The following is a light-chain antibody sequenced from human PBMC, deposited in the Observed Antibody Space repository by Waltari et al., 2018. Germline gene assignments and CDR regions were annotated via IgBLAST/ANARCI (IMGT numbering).Light chain of an antibody. CDR1: SHHGGFYRH. V-gene: IGLV2-23*02. CDR2: EVI. Sequence: HSALTQPASVSGSHGHSLTIPCPGTSHHGGFYRHVSWYQQHPDKAPKLMVYEVIERPSGVSTRFSGSKSGNTASLTISGLQAEDEADYYCCSYAGRNIWVFGGGTKVTVL. J-gene: IGLJ3*02. CDR3: CSYAGRNIWV.